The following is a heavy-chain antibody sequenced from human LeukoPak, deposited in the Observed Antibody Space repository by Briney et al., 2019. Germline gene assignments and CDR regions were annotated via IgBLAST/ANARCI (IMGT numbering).Heavy chain of an antibody. CDR1: GDSIRSYY. V-gene: IGHV4-59*08. CDR2: IYYSGTT. Sequence: SETLSLTCTFSGDSIRSYYWSWIRQPPGKGLEWLGYIYYSGTTNYNPSLKSRLTMSLDTPKKHLSLRLTSVSAADTAVYYCARHLRSFPDYWGQGTLVTVSS. D-gene: IGHD3-3*02. CDR3: ARHLRSFPDY. J-gene: IGHJ4*02.